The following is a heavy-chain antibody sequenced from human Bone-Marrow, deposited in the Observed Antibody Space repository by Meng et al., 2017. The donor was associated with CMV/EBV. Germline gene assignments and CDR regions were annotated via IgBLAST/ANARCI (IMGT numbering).Heavy chain of an antibody. D-gene: IGHD5-18*01. V-gene: IGHV4-4*02. J-gene: IGHJ4*02. CDR2: IYHSGST. CDR3: ARVGYSYGYTFHY. Sequence: SETLSLTCAVSGGSISSSNWWSWVRQPPGKGLEWIGEIYHSGSTNYNPSLKSRVTISVDKSKNQFSLKLSSVTAADTAVYYCARVGYSYGYTFHYWGQGTLVTVSS. CDR1: GGSISSSNW.